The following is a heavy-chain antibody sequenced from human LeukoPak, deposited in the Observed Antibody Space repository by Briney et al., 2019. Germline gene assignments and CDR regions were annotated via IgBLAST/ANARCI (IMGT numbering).Heavy chain of an antibody. Sequence: GGSLRLSCTASGFIFNNYGLVWVRQAPGKGLEWVSAISNDGGGTNYADFVKGRFTISSDNSKNTLFLQMNSLRAEDTALYYCAKGSSGYFFDLWGQGTLVTVSS. V-gene: IGHV3-23*01. CDR1: GFIFNNYG. CDR2: ISNDGGGT. J-gene: IGHJ4*02. D-gene: IGHD3-22*01. CDR3: AKGSSGYFFDL.